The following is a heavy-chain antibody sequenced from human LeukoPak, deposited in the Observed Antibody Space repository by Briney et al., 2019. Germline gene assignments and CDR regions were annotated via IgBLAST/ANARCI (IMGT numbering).Heavy chain of an antibody. V-gene: IGHV4-59*01. D-gene: IGHD5-24*01. CDR1: GGSINSYS. CDR2: IYYSGST. J-gene: IGHJ3*02. Sequence: PSETLSLTCTVSGGSINSYSWTWIRQPPGEGLECIWYIYYSGSTNYNPSLKSRVTISVDTSNNQFSLKLSSVTAADTAVYYCARDREMATTKAFDIWGQGTVVTVSS. CDR3: ARDREMATTKAFDI.